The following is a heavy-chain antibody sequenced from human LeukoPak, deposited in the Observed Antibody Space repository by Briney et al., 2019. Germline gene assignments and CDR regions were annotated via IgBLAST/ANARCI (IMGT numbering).Heavy chain of an antibody. Sequence: GGSLRLSCAASGFTFDDYAMHWVRQAPGKGLEWVSGISWNSGSIGYADSVKGRFTISRDNAKNSLYLQMNSLRAEDTALYYCAKGDSSGWYPSYWGQGTLVTVSS. V-gene: IGHV3-9*01. CDR3: AKGDSSGWYPSY. CDR2: ISWNSGSI. D-gene: IGHD6-19*01. J-gene: IGHJ4*02. CDR1: GFTFDDYA.